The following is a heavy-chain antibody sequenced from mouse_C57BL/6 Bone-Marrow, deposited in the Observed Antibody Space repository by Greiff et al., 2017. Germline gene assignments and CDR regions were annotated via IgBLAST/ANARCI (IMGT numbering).Heavy chain of an antibody. CDR2: IYPGGGYT. Sequence: VHLVESGAELVRPGTSVKMSCKASGYTFTNYWIGWAKQRPGHGLEWIGDIYPGGGYTNYNEKFKGKATLTADKSSSTAYMQFSSLTSEDSAIYYCARQRLGATGRYFDVWGTGTTVTVSS. V-gene: IGHV1-63*01. D-gene: IGHD3-1*01. CDR3: ARQRLGATGRYFDV. CDR1: GYTFTNYW. J-gene: IGHJ1*03.